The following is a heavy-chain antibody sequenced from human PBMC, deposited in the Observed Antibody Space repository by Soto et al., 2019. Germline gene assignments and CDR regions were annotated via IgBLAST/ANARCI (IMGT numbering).Heavy chain of an antibody. CDR1: GDSISSNY. J-gene: IGHJ5*02. CDR2: ISYRGAT. D-gene: IGHD1-20*01. V-gene: IGHV4-59*12. CDR3: AREISNWNSNWFDP. Sequence: SETLSLTCTVSGDSISSNYWNWIRQAPGKGLEWIGYISYRGATTYTPSLKSRVTISVDTSKNQFSLKLSSVTAADTAVYYCAREISNWNSNWFDPWGQGTLVTVSS.